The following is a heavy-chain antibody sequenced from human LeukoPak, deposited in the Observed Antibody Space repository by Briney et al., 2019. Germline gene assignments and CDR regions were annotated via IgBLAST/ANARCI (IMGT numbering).Heavy chain of an antibody. J-gene: IGHJ4*02. CDR2: IIPIFGTA. Sequence: ASVKVSCKASGGTFSSYAISWVRQAPGQGLEWMGGIIPIFGTANYAQKFQGRVTITADKSTSTAYMELSGLRSEDTAVYYCARDSALDGSGSYYNYWGQGTLVTVSS. CDR1: GGTFSSYA. D-gene: IGHD3-10*01. CDR3: ARDSALDGSGSYYNY. V-gene: IGHV1-69*06.